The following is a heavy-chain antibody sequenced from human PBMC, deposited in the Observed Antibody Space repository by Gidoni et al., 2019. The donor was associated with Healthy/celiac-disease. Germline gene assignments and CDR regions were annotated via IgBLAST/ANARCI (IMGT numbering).Heavy chain of an antibody. D-gene: IGHD3-10*01. Sequence: QVQLVQSGAEVKKPGASVKVSCKASGYTFTGYYMHWVRQAPGQGLEWMGRIHPNSGGTNYAQKFQGRVTMTRDTSISTAYMELSRLRSDDTAVYYCARETISRGASYSYYYYGMDVWGQGTTVTVSS. J-gene: IGHJ6*02. CDR1: GYTFTGYY. CDR3: ARETISRGASYSYYYYGMDV. CDR2: IHPNSGGT. V-gene: IGHV1-2*06.